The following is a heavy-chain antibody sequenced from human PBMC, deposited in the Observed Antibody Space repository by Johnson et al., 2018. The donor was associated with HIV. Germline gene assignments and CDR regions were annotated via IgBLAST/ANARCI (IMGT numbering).Heavy chain of an antibody. CDR2: IYSGGST. D-gene: IGHD1-14*01. CDR3: AKDQGGTYNLGAFDV. J-gene: IGHJ3*01. V-gene: IGHV3-66*02. CDR1: GFTVSSNY. Sequence: VHLVESGGGLVQPGGSLRVSCAASGFTVSSNYMSWVRQAPGKGLEWVSVIYSGGSTYYADSVKGRFTISRDNSKNTLYLQMGWLRSEDTALYYCAKDQGGTYNLGAFDVWGQGTTVTVSS.